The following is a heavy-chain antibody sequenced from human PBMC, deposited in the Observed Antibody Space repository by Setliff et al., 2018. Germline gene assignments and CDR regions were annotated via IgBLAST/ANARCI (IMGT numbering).Heavy chain of an antibody. CDR1: GGSFSDYY. CDR3: ARGRNIAARLLDS. D-gene: IGHD6-6*01. J-gene: IGHJ4*02. CDR2: INHRGST. Sequence: SETLSLTCGASGGSFSDYYWSWIRQTPGKGLEWIGEINHRGSTNYNPSLKSRVTISVDTSGDQFSLKLISVTAADTAVYYCARGRNIAARLLDSWGQGTLVTVSS. V-gene: IGHV4-34*01.